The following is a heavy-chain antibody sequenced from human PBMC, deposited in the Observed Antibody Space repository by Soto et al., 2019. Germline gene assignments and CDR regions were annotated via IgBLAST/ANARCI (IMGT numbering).Heavy chain of an antibody. CDR2: ISYDGSNK. J-gene: IGHJ6*02. V-gene: IGHV3-30*18. CDR1: GFTFSSYG. CDR3: AKGLEVGVLHYGMHV. Sequence: GGSLRLSCAASGFTFSSYGMHWVRQAPGKGLEWVAVISYDGSNKYYADSAKGRFTISRDNSKNTLYLQMSSLRAEDTAVFYCAKGLEVGVLHYGMHVWGQGTTVTVSS. D-gene: IGHD3-16*01.